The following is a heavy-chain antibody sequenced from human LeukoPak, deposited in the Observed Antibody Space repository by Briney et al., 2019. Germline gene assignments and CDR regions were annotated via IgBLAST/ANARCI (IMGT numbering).Heavy chain of an antibody. CDR3: ARDVGIRAFDI. CDR1: GGSISSGGYY. Sequence: SETLSLTCTVSGGSISSGGYYWSWIRQHPGKGLEWIGYIYYSGSTYYNPSLKSRVTISVDTPKNQFSLKLSSVTAADTAVYYCARDVGIRAFDIWGQGTMVTVSS. CDR2: IYYSGST. D-gene: IGHD6-13*01. V-gene: IGHV4-31*03. J-gene: IGHJ3*02.